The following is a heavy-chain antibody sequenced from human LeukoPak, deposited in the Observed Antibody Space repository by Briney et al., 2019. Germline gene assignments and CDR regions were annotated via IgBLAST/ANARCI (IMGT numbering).Heavy chain of an antibody. CDR2: ISGSGGTT. D-gene: IGHD4-17*01. V-gene: IGHV3-23*01. J-gene: IGHJ4*02. CDR1: GFTFSSYG. Sequence: PGGSLRLSCAASGFTFSSYGMSWVRQAPGKGLEWVSAISGSGGTTYYADSVKGRFTISRDNSKNTLYLQMNSLRAEDTAIYYCAKVATVTTYALADYWGQGTLVTVSS. CDR3: AKVATVTTYALADY.